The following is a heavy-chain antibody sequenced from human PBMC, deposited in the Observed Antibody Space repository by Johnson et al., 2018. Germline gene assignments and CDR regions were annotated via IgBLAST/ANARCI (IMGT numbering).Heavy chain of an antibody. CDR3: ARDLGVVADSEYFQH. D-gene: IGHD2-15*01. Sequence: QVQLVESGGGVVQXGRSXRLXCAASGFAFSDYAFHWVRQAPGKGLEWVTLISSDGSNKYYADSVKGRFTISRDNSKNTLYLQMNSQRAEDTAVYYCARDLGVVADSEYFQHWGQGTLVTVSS. CDR1: GFAFSDYA. CDR2: ISSDGSNK. J-gene: IGHJ1*01. V-gene: IGHV3-30*04.